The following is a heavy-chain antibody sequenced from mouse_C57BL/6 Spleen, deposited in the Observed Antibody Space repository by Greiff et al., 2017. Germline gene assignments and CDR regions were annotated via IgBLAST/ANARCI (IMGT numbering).Heavy chain of an antibody. CDR2: IDPSDSYT. CDR3: ASGLGLY. V-gene: IGHV1-50*01. J-gene: IGHJ2*01. Sequence: QVQLQQPGAELVKPGASVKLSCKASGYTFTSYWMQWVKQRPGQGLEWIGEIDPSDSYTNYNQKFKGKATLTVDTSSSTAYMQLSSLTSEDSAVYYCASGLGLYWGQGTTLTVSS. D-gene: IGHD4-1*01. CDR1: GYTFTSYW.